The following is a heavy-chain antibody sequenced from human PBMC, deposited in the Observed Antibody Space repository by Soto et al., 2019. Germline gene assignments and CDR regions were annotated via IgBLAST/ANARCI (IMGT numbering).Heavy chain of an antibody. CDR1: GASIRSYY. CDR2: VYTSDYT. J-gene: IGHJ6*02. Sequence: DNLSLTCSGSGASIRSYYWHWIRQPPGKGLEWIGYVYTSDYTRYSSSLKSRVTISVDTSKSQFYLRLNSVTAAGTAVYYCASPAGHPGDFFYHNGMDVWAQGTTVTVS. V-gene: IGHV4-4*08. CDR3: ASPAGHPGDFFYHNGMDV. D-gene: IGHD3-10*01.